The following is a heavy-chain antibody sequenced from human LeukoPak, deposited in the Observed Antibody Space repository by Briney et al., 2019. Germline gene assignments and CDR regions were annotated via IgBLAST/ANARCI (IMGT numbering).Heavy chain of an antibody. V-gene: IGHV3-7*01. D-gene: IGHD6-19*01. Sequence: GGPRNFSFAASGLTFSSFWMSWVRQVPGKGREWVANIKQDGSEKYYVDSVKGRFTISRDNAKNSLYLQMNSLRAEDTAVYYCARVSLSSGCLSNWGQGTLVTVSS. CDR1: GLTFSSFW. CDR3: ARVSLSSGCLSN. CDR2: IKQDGSEK. J-gene: IGHJ4*02.